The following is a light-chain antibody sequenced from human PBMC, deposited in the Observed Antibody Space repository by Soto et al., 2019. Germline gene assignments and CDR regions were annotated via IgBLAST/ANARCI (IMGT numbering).Light chain of an antibody. V-gene: IGLV2-11*01. CDR3: CSYAGSYTHV. CDR1: SSDIGGYNY. J-gene: IGLJ1*01. CDR2: DVV. Sequence: QSALTPPRSVSGSPGQTVTISRPGTSSDIGGYNYVSWYQQHPGKAPKLMIYDVVKRPSGVPDRFSGSKSGNTASLTIYGLQAEDEADYYCCSYAGSYTHVFGAGTNVTVL.